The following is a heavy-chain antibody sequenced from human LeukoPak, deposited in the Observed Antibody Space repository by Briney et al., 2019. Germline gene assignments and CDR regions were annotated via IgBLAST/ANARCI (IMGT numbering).Heavy chain of an antibody. CDR3: ARESYWGSSGKGFDY. V-gene: IGHV3-48*02. Sequence: GGSLRLSCSASGFXFTAHSINWFRLAPGKGLQWVSYIDRSSSNIYYADSVKGRFSISRDNAKNSLYLQMNSLRDEDTAVYYCARESYWGSSGKGFDYWGQGTLVTVSS. CDR1: GFXFTAHS. D-gene: IGHD7-27*01. J-gene: IGHJ4*02. CDR2: IDRSSSNI.